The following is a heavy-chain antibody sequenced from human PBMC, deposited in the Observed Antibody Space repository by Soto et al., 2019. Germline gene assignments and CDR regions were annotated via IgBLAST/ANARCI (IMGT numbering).Heavy chain of an antibody. J-gene: IGHJ4*02. CDR2: IYYTEGT. D-gene: IGHD1-26*01. Sequence: SETLSLTCTVSGGSISSSNYYRAWIRQPPGKGLEWIGNIYYTEGTYYNPSLKSRVTISVDTSKNQVSLQLFSVTAADTAVYYCVSAAKWELLFDYWGQGTLVTVSS. V-gene: IGHV4-39*01. CDR3: VSAAKWELLFDY. CDR1: GGSISSSNYY.